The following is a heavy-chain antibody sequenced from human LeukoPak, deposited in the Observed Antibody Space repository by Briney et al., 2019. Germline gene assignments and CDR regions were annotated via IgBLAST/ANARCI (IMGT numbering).Heavy chain of an antibody. CDR1: GYTFTSYA. V-gene: IGHV1-3*01. CDR3: ARTMQQWLVDAAGGDY. D-gene: IGHD6-19*01. Sequence: ASVKVSCKASGYTFTSYAMHWVRQAPGQRLEWMGWINAGNGNTKYSQKLQGRVTMTTDTSTSTAYMELRSLRSDDTAVYYCARTMQQWLVDAAGGDYWGQGTLVTVSS. J-gene: IGHJ4*02. CDR2: INAGNGNT.